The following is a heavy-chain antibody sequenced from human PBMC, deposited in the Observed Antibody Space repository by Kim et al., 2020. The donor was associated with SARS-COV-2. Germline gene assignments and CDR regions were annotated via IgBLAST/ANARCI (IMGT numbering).Heavy chain of an antibody. D-gene: IGHD3-16*01. J-gene: IGHJ4*02. CDR1: GGSFSGYY. Sequence: SETLSLTCAVYGGSFSGYYWSWIRQPPGKGLEWIGEINHSGSTNYNPSLKSRLTISVDTSKNQFPLKLSSVTAADTAVYYCARWGSNALGYWGQGTLVTV. CDR3: ARWGSNALGY. V-gene: IGHV4-34*01. CDR2: INHSGST.